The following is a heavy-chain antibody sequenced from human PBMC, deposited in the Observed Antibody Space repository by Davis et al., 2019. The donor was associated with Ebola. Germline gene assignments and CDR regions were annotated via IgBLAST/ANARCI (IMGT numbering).Heavy chain of an antibody. CDR2: INPHNGNT. Sequence: AASVKVSCKASGYTFTSYGITWVRQAPGQGLEWMGWINPHNGNTNYAQNVQGRVTMTTDTSTSTAYMELRSLRSDDTAVYYCARLGPSPYDFWSGYRVFYYYGMDVWGKGTTVTVSS. CDR1: GYTFTSYG. D-gene: IGHD3-3*01. CDR3: ARLGPSPYDFWSGYRVFYYYGMDV. V-gene: IGHV1-18*04. J-gene: IGHJ6*04.